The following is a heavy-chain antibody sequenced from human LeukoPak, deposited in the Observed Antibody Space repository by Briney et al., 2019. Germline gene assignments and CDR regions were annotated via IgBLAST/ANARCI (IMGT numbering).Heavy chain of an antibody. Sequence: SETLSLTCTVSGGSISIYYWSWIRQPAGKGLEWIGRIYTSGSTNYNPSLKSRVTMSVDTSKNQFSLKLSSVTAADTAVYYCAGSSLAGSRDYWGQGTLVTVSS. CDR3: AGSSLAGSRDY. D-gene: IGHD3-10*01. CDR2: IYTSGST. CDR1: GGSISIYY. J-gene: IGHJ4*02. V-gene: IGHV4-4*07.